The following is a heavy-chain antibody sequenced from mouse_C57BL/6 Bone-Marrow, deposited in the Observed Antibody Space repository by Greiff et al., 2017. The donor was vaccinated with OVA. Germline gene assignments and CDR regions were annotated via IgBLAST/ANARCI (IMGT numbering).Heavy chain of an antibody. CDR3: ARYWDKAY. CDR2: ILTGSGRT. D-gene: IGHD4-1*01. CDR1: GYTFTGYW. J-gene: IGHJ3*01. Sequence: QVQLQQSGAELMQPAASVKLSCKATGYTFTGYWIEWVKQRPGHGLEWIGEILTGSGRTNYNEKIKGKATFTADTSSNTAYMQLSILTTEDSAIYYCARYWDKAYWGQGTLVTVSA. V-gene: IGHV1-9*01.